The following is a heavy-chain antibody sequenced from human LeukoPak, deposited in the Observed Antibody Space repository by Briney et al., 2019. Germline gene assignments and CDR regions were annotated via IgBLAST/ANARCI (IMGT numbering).Heavy chain of an antibody. D-gene: IGHD3-3*01. Sequence: GGSLRLSCAAPGFTFSSYWMHWVRQAPGKGLVWVSRINSDGSSRSYADSVKGRFTISRDNAKNTLYLQMNSLRAEDTAVYYCARAPYYDFWSGYGWFDPWGQGTLVTVSS. CDR1: GFTFSSYW. J-gene: IGHJ5*02. CDR2: INSDGSSR. V-gene: IGHV3-74*01. CDR3: ARAPYYDFWSGYGWFDP.